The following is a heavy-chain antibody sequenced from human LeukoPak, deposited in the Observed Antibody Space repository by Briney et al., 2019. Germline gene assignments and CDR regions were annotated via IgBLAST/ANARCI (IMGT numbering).Heavy chain of an antibody. CDR3: AITVINYFDY. Sequence: GGSLRLSCAASGSTFSSYSMNWVRQAPGKGLEWVSSISSSSSYIYYADSVKGRFTISRDNAKNSLYLQMNSLRAEDTAVYYCAITVINYFDYWGQGTLVTVSS. CDR1: GSTFSSYS. V-gene: IGHV3-21*01. D-gene: IGHD3-22*01. J-gene: IGHJ4*02. CDR2: ISSSSSYI.